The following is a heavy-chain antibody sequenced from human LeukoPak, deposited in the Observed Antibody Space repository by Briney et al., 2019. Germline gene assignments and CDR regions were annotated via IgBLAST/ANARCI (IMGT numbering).Heavy chain of an antibody. J-gene: IGHJ4*02. V-gene: IGHV3-30*04. CDR2: ISYDGSNK. D-gene: IGHD1-26*01. Sequence: GGSLRLSCAASGFTFSSYAMHWVRQAPGKGLEWVAVISYDGSNKYYADSVKGRFTISRDNSKNTLYLQMNSLRAEDTAVYYCASAFVVGATNFDYWGQGTLVTVSS. CDR1: GFTFSSYA. CDR3: ASAFVVGATNFDY.